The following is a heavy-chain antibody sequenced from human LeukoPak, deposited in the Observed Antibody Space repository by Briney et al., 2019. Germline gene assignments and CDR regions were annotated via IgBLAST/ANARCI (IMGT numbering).Heavy chain of an antibody. CDR3: AKDVAPGLWGSFDP. D-gene: IGHD5-18*01. CDR1: GFTFSSHG. CDR2: ISGSGDNT. V-gene: IGHV3-23*01. Sequence: GGSLRLSCAASGFTFSSHGMSWVRQAPGKGLEWVSTISGSGDNTYYADSVKGRFTISRDNSKNTLYLQMNSLRAEDTAVYYCAKDVAPGLWGSFDPWGQGTLVTVSS. J-gene: IGHJ5*02.